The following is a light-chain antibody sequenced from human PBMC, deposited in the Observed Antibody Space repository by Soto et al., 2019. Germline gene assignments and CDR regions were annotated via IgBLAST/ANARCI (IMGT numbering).Light chain of an antibody. V-gene: IGLV2-14*01. CDR2: NVS. CDR3: TSFTSASTYV. CDR1: SSYIGGHNS. J-gene: IGLJ1*01. Sequence: QSVLTQPASVSGSPGQSIAISCTGTSSYIGGHNSVSWYQQHPGKAPKLMIYNVSNRPSGVSNRFSGSKSGNTASLTISGLLAEDEADYYCTSFTSASTYVFGAGTKVTVL.